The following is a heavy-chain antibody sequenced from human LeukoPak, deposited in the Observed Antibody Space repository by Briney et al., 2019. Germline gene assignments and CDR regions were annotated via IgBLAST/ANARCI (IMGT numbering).Heavy chain of an antibody. CDR2: IIPIFGTA. CDR3: ARSYHLAAASDY. J-gene: IGHJ4*02. CDR1: GGTFSSYA. Sequence: SVKVSCKASGGTFSSYAISWVRQAPGQGLEWMGGIIPIFGTANYAQKFQGGVTITADESTSTAYMELSSLRSEDTAVYYCARSYHLAAASDYWGQGTLVTVSS. V-gene: IGHV1-69*13. D-gene: IGHD6-13*01.